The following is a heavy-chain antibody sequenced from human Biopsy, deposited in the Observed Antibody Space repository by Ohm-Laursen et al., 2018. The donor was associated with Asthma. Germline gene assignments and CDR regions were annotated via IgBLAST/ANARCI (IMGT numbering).Heavy chain of an antibody. Sequence: TLSLTCSVSGASISQYYWTWIRQSPGKGLEWIGYIFYGGNSYYSSSLKSRVSISVDPSKKQFSLTLDSVTAADTAVYYCATYSTGRSGVEFWGQGTRVTVSS. D-gene: IGHD6-19*01. V-gene: IGHV4-59*01. J-gene: IGHJ4*02. CDR3: ATYSTGRSGVEF. CDR1: GASISQYY. CDR2: IFYGGNS.